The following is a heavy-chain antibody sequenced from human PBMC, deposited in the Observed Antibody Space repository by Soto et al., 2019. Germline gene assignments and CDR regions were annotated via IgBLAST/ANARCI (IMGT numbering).Heavy chain of an antibody. CDR1: GGSISSGGYY. CDR3: ARARIAAPSLWFDP. CDR2: IYYSGST. Sequence: PSETLSLTCTVSGGSISSGGYYWSWIRQHPGKGLEWIGYIYYSGSTYYNPSLKSRVTISVDTSKNQFSLKLSSVTAADTAVYYCARARIAAPSLWFDPWGQGTLVTVSS. D-gene: IGHD2-15*01. J-gene: IGHJ5*02. V-gene: IGHV4-31*03.